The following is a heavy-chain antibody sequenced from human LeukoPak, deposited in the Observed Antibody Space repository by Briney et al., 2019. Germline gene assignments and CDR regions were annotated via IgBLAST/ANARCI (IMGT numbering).Heavy chain of an antibody. J-gene: IGHJ4*02. CDR3: ARGGQGAVDY. CDR1: GFTFSSNW. Sequence: GGSLRLSCAASGFTFSSNWMHWVRQAPGKGLVLVSFINNDGRVTSYADSVKGRFTISSDHAKNTLYLQMTSLRAEATAMYYCARGGQGAVDYWGPGTLVTVSS. V-gene: IGHV3-74*01. D-gene: IGHD3-16*01. CDR2: INNDGRVT.